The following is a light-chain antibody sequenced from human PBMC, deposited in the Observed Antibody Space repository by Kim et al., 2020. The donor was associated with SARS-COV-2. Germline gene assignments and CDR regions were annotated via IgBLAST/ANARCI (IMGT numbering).Light chain of an antibody. Sequence: SASGGDRVTIPCRASHGISNSLAWYQQKPGKAPKLLLYAASRLESGVPSRFSGSGSGTDYTLTISSLQPEDFATYYCQQYYSTPRTFGQGTKLEI. J-gene: IGKJ2*01. V-gene: IGKV1-NL1*01. CDR3: QQYYSTPRT. CDR2: AAS. CDR1: HGISNS.